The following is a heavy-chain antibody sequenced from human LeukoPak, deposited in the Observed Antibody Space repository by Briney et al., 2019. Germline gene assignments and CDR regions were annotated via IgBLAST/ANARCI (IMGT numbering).Heavy chain of an antibody. Sequence: PSETLSLTCTVSGVSISSNYWSWIRQPPGKGLEWIGYIYYSGSTNYNPSLKSRVTISVDTSKNQFSLKLSSVTAADTAVYYCARSEYSSSGGYYYYYYMDVWGKGTTVTVSS. J-gene: IGHJ6*03. D-gene: IGHD6-6*01. CDR2: IYYSGST. V-gene: IGHV4-59*12. CDR3: ARSEYSSSGGYYYYYYMDV. CDR1: GVSISSNY.